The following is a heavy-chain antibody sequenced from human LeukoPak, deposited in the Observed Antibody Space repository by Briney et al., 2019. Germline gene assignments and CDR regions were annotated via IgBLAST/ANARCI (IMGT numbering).Heavy chain of an antibody. J-gene: IGHJ4*02. CDR1: GGSISSYY. Sequence: SETLSLTCTVSGGSISSYYWSWIRQPPGKGLEWIGYIYYSGSTNYNPSLKSRVTISVDTSKNQFSLKLSSVTAADTAVYYCATDGDYYWGQGTLVTVSS. CDR3: ATDGDYY. D-gene: IGHD4-17*01. CDR2: IYYSGST. V-gene: IGHV4-59*12.